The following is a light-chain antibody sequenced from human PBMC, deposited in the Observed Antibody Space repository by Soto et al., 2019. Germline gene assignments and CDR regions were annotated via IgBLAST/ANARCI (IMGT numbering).Light chain of an antibody. V-gene: IGLV1-40*01. J-gene: IGLJ1*01. Sequence: QSVLTQPPSVSGAPGQRVTISCSGSSSNIGAGYDVQWYRQFPGTAPKLTIYANSDRPSGVPDRFSGSKSGTSASLAITGLQAEDEADYYCQSYDSSLIVSKVFGTGTRSPS. CDR3: QSYDSSLIVSKV. CDR2: ANS. CDR1: SSNIGAGYD.